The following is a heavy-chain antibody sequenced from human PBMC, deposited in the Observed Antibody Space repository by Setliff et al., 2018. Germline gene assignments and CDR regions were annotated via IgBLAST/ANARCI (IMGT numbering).Heavy chain of an antibody. Sequence: PGGSLRLSCATSGFTFSHYGMHWVRQAPGKGLEWVAIIWYDGSNKYYADSVKGRFTISRDSSTNTVYLQMNSLRGEDTAVYFCARLALTGYDSSGYYYALDYYYYMDVWGKGTTVTVSS. CDR1: GFTFSHYG. CDR2: IWYDGSNK. V-gene: IGHV3-33*01. D-gene: IGHD3-22*01. J-gene: IGHJ6*03. CDR3: ARLALTGYDSSGYYYALDYYYYMDV.